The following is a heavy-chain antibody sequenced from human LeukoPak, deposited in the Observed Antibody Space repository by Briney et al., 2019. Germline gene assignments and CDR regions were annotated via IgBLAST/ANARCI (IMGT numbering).Heavy chain of an antibody. D-gene: IGHD3-22*01. CDR2: INPSGGGT. Sequence: ASVKVSCKASGYTFTSYYMHWVRQAPGQGLEWMGIINPSGGGTSYAQKFQGRVTMTRDTSTSTVYMELSSLRSEDTAVYYCARDPAYYYDSSGYPRYYFDYWGQGTLVTVSS. CDR1: GYTFTSYY. CDR3: ARDPAYYYDSSGYPRYYFDY. J-gene: IGHJ4*02. V-gene: IGHV1-46*01.